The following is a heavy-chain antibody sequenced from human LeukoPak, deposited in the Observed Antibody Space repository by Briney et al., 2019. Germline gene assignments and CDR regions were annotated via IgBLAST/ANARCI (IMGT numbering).Heavy chain of an antibody. D-gene: IGHD6-19*01. CDR1: GGSFSGYY. J-gene: IGHJ3*02. CDR2: INHSGST. CDR3: ARARYSSGRDAFDI. Sequence: SETLSLTCAVYGGSFSGYYWSWIRQPPGKGLEWIGEINHSGSTNYNPSLKSRVTISVDTSKNQFSLKLSSVTAADTAVYYCARARYSSGRDAFDIWGQGTMVTVSS. V-gene: IGHV4-34*01.